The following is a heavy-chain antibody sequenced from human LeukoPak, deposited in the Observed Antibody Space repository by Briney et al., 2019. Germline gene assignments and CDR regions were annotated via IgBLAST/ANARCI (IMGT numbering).Heavy chain of an antibody. D-gene: IGHD4-17*01. CDR2: IKSKMDVGTA. J-gene: IGHJ4*02. V-gene: IGHV3-15*01. CDR1: GIFFSNAW. Sequence: GGSLRLSCKVSGIFFSNAWMDWVRQAPGKGPEWVGRIKSKMDVGTADYAAPVKGRFTISRDDSKNTVYLQMSSLKTEDSGMYYCTTDRGYYGDYFFDYWGQGRMVNVSS. CDR3: TTDRGYYGDYFFDY.